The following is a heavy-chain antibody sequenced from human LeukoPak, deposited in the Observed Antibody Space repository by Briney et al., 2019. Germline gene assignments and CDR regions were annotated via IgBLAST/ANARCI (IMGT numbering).Heavy chain of an antibody. J-gene: IGHJ4*02. CDR2: ISSSSSYR. Sequence: GGSLRLSCAASGFTFSDYYMSWIRQAPGKGLEWVSYISSSSSYRNYADSVKGRFTISRDNAKNSLYLQMNSLRAEDTAVYYCARVAAAGTHPHDYWGQGTLVTVSS. CDR1: GFTFSDYY. V-gene: IGHV3-11*05. CDR3: ARVAAAGTHPHDY. D-gene: IGHD6-13*01.